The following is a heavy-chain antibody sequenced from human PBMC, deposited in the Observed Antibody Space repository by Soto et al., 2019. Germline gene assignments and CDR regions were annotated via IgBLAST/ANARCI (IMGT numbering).Heavy chain of an antibody. V-gene: IGHV3-74*03. Sequence: GGSMRLSCAASGFTLSSYWMHWVRQAPGKGLVWVSRINSDATSTTYADSVKGRFTISRDNAKNTLYLQMNSLRAEDTAVYYCARTSSWDFDYWGQGTLVTVSS. D-gene: IGHD6-13*01. J-gene: IGHJ4*02. CDR3: ARTSSWDFDY. CDR1: GFTLSSYW. CDR2: INSDATST.